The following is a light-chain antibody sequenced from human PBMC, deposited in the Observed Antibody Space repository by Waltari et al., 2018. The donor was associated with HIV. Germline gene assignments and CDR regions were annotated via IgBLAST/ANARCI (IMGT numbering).Light chain of an antibody. J-gene: IGLJ2*01. CDR2: DVN. V-gene: IGLV2-8*01. CDR1: RSDIGYFHY. Sequence: QSALTQPPSASGSPGQSVTVSCTGTRSDIGYFHYVPWYQQHPGKAPKLLIYDVNKRPLGVPDRFSASKSGATASLTVSGLLAEDEADYYCAAYAGNNIVIFGGGTKVTV. CDR3: AAYAGNNIVI.